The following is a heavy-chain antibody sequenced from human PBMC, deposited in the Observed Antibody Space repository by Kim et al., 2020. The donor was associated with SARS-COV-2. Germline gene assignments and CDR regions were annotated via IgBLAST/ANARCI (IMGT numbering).Heavy chain of an antibody. V-gene: IGHV1-3*01. J-gene: IGHJ4*02. CDR3: AREVGRSYFDY. D-gene: IGHD3-10*01. Sequence: KYSQKFQGRVTITRDTSASTACMELSSLRSEDTAVYYCAREVGRSYFDYWGQGTLVTVSS.